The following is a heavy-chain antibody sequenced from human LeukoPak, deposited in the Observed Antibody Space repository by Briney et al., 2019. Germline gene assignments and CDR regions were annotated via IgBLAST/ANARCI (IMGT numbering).Heavy chain of an antibody. CDR1: GFTFSSYA. J-gene: IGHJ4*02. Sequence: GGSLRLSCAASGFTFSSYAMSWVRQAPGKGLEWVSHISGSGDSTYYADSLKGRFTISRDNSKNTLYLQMNSLRDEDTAVYYCARVNDYGDYFDYWGQGTLVTVSS. CDR3: ARVNDYGDYFDY. V-gene: IGHV3-23*01. CDR2: ISGSGDST. D-gene: IGHD4-17*01.